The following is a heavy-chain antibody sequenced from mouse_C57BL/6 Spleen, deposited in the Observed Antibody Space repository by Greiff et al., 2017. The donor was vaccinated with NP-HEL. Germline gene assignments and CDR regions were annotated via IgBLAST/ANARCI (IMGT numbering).Heavy chain of an antibody. CDR2: INPSTGGT. J-gene: IGHJ4*01. CDR1: GYSFTGYY. CDR3: ARTEYYAMDY. V-gene: IGHV1-42*01. Sequence: EVQLQQSGPELVKPGASVKISCKASGYSFTGYYMNWVKQSPEKSLEWIGEINPSTGGTTYNQKFKAKATLTVDKSSSTAYMQLKSLTSEDSAVYYCARTEYYAMDYWGQGTSVTVSS.